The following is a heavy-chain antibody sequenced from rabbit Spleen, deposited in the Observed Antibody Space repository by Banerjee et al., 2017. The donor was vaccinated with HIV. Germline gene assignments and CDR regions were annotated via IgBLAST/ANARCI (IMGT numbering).Heavy chain of an antibody. CDR3: ARDLVAVIGWNFNL. CDR1: GFSFSNYYY. V-gene: IGHV1S45*01. Sequence: QEQLEESGGDLVKPGASLTLTCTASGFSFSNYYYMCWVHQAPGKGLEWIACIYAGSSGNTYYASWAKGRFTISKTSSTAVTLQMTSLTAADTATYFCARDLVAVIGWNFNLWGPGTLVTVS. J-gene: IGHJ4*01. D-gene: IGHD1-1*01. CDR2: IYAGSSGNT.